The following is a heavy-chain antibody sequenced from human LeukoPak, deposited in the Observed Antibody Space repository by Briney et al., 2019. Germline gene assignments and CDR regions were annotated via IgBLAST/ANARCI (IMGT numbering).Heavy chain of an antibody. V-gene: IGHV3-30*02. J-gene: IGHJ4*02. CDR2: IRYDGSNK. CDR1: GITFINYS. Sequence: GGSLRLSCAASGITFINYSMTWVRQAPGKGLEWVAFIRYDGSNKYYADSVKGRFTISRDNSKNTLYLQMNSLRAEDTAVYYCAKDHAYTVTTYLDYWGQGTLVTVSS. D-gene: IGHD4-17*01. CDR3: AKDHAYTVTTYLDY.